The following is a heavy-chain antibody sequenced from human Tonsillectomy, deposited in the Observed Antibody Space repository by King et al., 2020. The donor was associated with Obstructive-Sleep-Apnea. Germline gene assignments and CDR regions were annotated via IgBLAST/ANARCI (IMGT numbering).Heavy chain of an antibody. J-gene: IGHJ6*02. D-gene: IGHD5-18*01. CDR3: ARHGTLDTAGASYGHGDYYYGMDV. CDR1: GGSISSYY. CDR2: IYYSGST. Sequence: VQLQESGPGLVKPSETLSLTCTVSGGSISSYYWSWIRQPPGKGLEWIGYIYYSGSTNYNPSLKSRVTISVDTSKNQFSLKLSSVTAADTAVYYCARHGTLDTAGASYGHGDYYYGMDVWGQGTTVTVSS. V-gene: IGHV4-59*08.